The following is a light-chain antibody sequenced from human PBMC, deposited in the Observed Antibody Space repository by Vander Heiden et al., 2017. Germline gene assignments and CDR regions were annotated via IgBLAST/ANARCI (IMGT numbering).Light chain of an antibody. CDR2: DVS. CDR3: SSCTSGNTFV. Sequence: QSAPTQPASVSGSPGQSITISCTGTSSDVGGYNCVSWYQPHPGKAPKLMIFDVSNRPSGVSNRFSGSKSGYTASLTISGLQAEDEADYYCSSCTSGNTFVFGTGTKVTV. CDR1: SSDVGGYNC. V-gene: IGLV2-14*03. J-gene: IGLJ1*01.